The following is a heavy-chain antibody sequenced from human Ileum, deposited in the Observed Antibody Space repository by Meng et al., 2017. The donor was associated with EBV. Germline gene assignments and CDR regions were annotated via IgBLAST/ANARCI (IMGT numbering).Heavy chain of an antibody. V-gene: IGHV4-34*12. D-gene: IGHD2-8*02. J-gene: IGHJ4*02. CDR2: IIHGGSP. CDR3: ARRPTGIDY. Sequence: QVQLPQVGAGLLKPSTTLVLTCAVKGGPLSGAYWNWIRQPPGKGLEWIGEIIHGGSPSYNPSLKSRVTISIDTSKNQLSLMLSSVTAADTAVYYCARRPTGIDYWGQGTLVTVSS. CDR1: GGPLSGAY.